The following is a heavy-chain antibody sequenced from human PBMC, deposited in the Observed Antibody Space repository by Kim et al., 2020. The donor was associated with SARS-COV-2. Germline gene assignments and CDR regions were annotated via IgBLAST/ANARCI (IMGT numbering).Heavy chain of an antibody. Sequence: ASVKVSCKGSGYTFAGHYIHWVRRAPGQGLEWLGRIHPNTGDTDYTQKFQGRVTMTRDTSLNTAYMELSRLTSDDTAMYYCARDYGATFSSFDYCVQGT. CDR1: GYTFAGHY. D-gene: IGHD4-17*01. CDR2: IHPNTGDT. V-gene: IGHV1-2*06. CDR3: ARDYGATFSSFDY. J-gene: IGHJ4*02.